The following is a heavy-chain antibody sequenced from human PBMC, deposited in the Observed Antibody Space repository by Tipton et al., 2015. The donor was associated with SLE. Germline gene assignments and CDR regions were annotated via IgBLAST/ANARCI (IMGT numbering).Heavy chain of an antibody. V-gene: IGHV4-59*01. CDR2: VHYSGRT. CDR3: ARRSGDVTAYYYVDY. Sequence: TLSLTCTVSGDAIGIYYWSWIRQPPGKGLEWIGHVHYSGRTKYNPSLLSRVTISIDTSKNQFSLNLNPVTAADTAVYYCARRSGDVTAYYYVDYWGRGTLVTVHS. D-gene: IGHD3-10*02. CDR1: GDAIGIYY. J-gene: IGHJ4*02.